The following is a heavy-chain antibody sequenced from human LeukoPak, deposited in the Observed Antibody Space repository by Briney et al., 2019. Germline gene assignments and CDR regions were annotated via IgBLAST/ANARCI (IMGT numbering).Heavy chain of an antibody. CDR3: ARGGQLLLDFDY. J-gene: IGHJ4*02. CDR1: GGSFSGYY. D-gene: IGHD2-15*01. Sequence: KASETLSLTCAVYGGSFSGYYWSWIRQPPGKGLEWIGYICYSGSTNYNPSLKSRVTISVDTSKNQFSLKLSSVTAADTAVYYCARGGQLLLDFDYWGQGTLVTVSS. V-gene: IGHV4-59*01. CDR2: ICYSGST.